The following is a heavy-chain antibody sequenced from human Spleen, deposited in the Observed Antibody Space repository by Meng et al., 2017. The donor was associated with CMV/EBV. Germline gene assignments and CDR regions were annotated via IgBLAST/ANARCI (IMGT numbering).Heavy chain of an antibody. Sequence: ASVKVSCKASGYTFTNHGISWVRQAPGQGLEWMGWVSPYNGHTNYAQMLQGRVTMTTDTSISTAYMELSRLRSDDTAVYYCARGLGCSSASCNYYYGLDVWGQGTTVTVSS. CDR1: GYTFTNHG. V-gene: IGHV1-18*01. J-gene: IGHJ6*02. CDR2: VSPYNGHT. D-gene: IGHD2-2*01. CDR3: ARGLGCSSASCNYYYGLDV.